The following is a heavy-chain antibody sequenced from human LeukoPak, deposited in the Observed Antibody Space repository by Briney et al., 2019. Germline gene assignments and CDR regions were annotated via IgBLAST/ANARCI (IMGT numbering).Heavy chain of an antibody. V-gene: IGHV3-7*01. CDR3: AREGYGDYDTDAFDI. D-gene: IGHD4-17*01. CDR1: GFTFSSYA. J-gene: IGHJ3*02. CDR2: IKQDGSEK. Sequence: PWGSLRLSRAASGFTFSSYAMSWVRQAPGKGQEWVANIKQDGSEKYYADSVKGRFTISRDNAKNSLYLQINSLRAEDTAVYYCAREGYGDYDTDAFDIWGQGTLVTVSS.